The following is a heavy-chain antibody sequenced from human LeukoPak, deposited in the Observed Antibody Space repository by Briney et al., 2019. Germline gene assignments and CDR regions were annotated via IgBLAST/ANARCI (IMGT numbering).Heavy chain of an antibody. J-gene: IGHJ4*02. CDR1: GFTFSSYA. V-gene: IGHV3-23*01. Sequence: GGSLRLSCAASGFTFSSYAMSWVRQAPGKGLEWVSAISGSGGSTYYADSVKGRFTISRDNSKNTLYLQMNSLRAEDTAVYYCAKSGGYYDSSGYRLAFADHWGQGTLVTVSS. CDR3: AKSGGYYDSSGYRLAFADH. D-gene: IGHD3-22*01. CDR2: ISGSGGST.